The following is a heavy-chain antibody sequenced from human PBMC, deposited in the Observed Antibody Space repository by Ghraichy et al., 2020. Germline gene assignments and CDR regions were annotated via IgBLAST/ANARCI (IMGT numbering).Heavy chain of an antibody. D-gene: IGHD3-22*01. Sequence: GSLRLSCAVYGGSFSGYYWSWIRQPPGKGLEWIGEINHSGSTNYNPSLKSRVTISVDTSKNQFSLKLSSVTAADTAVYYCARGSPYYYDSSGYYVWGQGTLVTVSS. CDR1: GGSFSGYY. V-gene: IGHV4-34*01. CDR3: ARGSPYYYDSSGYYV. CDR2: INHSGST. J-gene: IGHJ4*02.